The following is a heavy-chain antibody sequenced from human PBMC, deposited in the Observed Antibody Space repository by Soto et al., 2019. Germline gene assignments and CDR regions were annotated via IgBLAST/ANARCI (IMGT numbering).Heavy chain of an antibody. CDR1: GYSLTSGYH. J-gene: IGHJ4*02. Sequence: ETLSLTCGVSGYSLTSGYHWGWIRQPPGKGLEWIGTIYHSGTTYYNPSLMSRVTMSVDTSKNQFALKVTSATAADTAVYFCVRVYGRSSCFFDSWGQGTLVTVSS. D-gene: IGHD6-6*01. CDR3: VRVYGRSSCFFDS. CDR2: IYHSGTT. V-gene: IGHV4-38-2*01.